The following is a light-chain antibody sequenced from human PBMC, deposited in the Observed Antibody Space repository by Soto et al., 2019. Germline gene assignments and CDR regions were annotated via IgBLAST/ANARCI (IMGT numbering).Light chain of an antibody. J-gene: IGLJ1*01. CDR1: STEFRDYKY. V-gene: IGLV2-14*01. CDR3: SSYAGSSNA. CDR2: EVS. Sequence: QSALTQPASVSGSPGQSITISCTGPSTEFRDYKYGSWYQQSPGSSPKLLIYEVSNRPSGVSNRFSGSKSGNTASLTISGLRAEDAADYYCSSYAGSSNAFGTGTKVTV.